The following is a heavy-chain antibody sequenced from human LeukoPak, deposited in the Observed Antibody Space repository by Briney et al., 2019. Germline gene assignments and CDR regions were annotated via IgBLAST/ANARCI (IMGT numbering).Heavy chain of an antibody. D-gene: IGHD3-22*01. Sequence: SETLSLTCTVSGGSISSGSYYWSWIRQPAGKGLEWIGRIYTSGSTNYNPSLKSRATISVDTSKNQFSLELSSVTAADTAVYYCARGQRYYYDSSGYNWFDPWGQGTLVTVSS. V-gene: IGHV4-61*02. CDR3: ARGQRYYYDSSGYNWFDP. J-gene: IGHJ5*02. CDR2: IYTSGST. CDR1: GGSISSGSYY.